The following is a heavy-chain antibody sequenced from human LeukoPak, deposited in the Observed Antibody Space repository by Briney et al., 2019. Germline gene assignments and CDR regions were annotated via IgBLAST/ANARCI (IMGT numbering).Heavy chain of an antibody. CDR2: IDQDGSEK. J-gene: IGHJ4*02. CDR1: GFTFSGYW. CDR3: ARIKGGTSATISY. D-gene: IGHD1-26*01. Sequence: QPGGSLRLSCAASGFTFSGYWMSWVRQARGKVLEWVANIDQDGSEKYYVDSVKGRFTISKDNAKNSLFLQMNSLRDEDTAVYYCARIKGGTSATISYWGQGTLVTVSS. V-gene: IGHV3-7*01.